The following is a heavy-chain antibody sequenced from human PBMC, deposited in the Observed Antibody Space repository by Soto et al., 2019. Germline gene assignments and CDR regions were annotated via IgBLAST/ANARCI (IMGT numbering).Heavy chain of an antibody. Sequence: QVQLVQSGAEVEKPGSSVKVSCKASGGTFSSYTISWVRQAPGQGLEWMGRIIPILGIANYAQKFQGRVTITADKSTSTAYMELSSLRSEDTAVYYCARGSYYDSSGPSLDYWGQGTLVTVSS. V-gene: IGHV1-69*02. D-gene: IGHD3-22*01. CDR2: IIPILGIA. CDR1: GGTFSSYT. CDR3: ARGSYYDSSGPSLDY. J-gene: IGHJ4*02.